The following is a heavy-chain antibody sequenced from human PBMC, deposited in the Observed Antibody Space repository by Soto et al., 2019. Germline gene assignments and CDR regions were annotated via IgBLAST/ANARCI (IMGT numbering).Heavy chain of an antibody. CDR2: IYYSGTT. D-gene: IGHD1-26*01. V-gene: IGHV4-28*01. J-gene: IGHJ4*02. CDR3: ARREIQGPIDY. Sequence: SETLSLTCAVSGYSISSSNWWGWIRQPPGKGLEWIGYIYYSGTTYYNPSLKSRVTTSVDTSKNQFSLKLTSVTAVDTAVYYCARREIQGPIDYWGQGTLVTVSS. CDR1: GYSISSSNW.